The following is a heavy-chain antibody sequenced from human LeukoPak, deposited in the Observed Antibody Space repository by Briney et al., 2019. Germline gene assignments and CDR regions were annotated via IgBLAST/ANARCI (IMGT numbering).Heavy chain of an antibody. V-gene: IGHV1-24*01. CDR3: ATMGIAAAGGRYNWFDP. CDR1: GYTLTELS. Sequence: ASVKVSCKVSGYTLTELSMHWVRQAPGKGLEWMGGFDPEDGETIYAQKFQGRVTMTEDTSTDTAYMELSSLRSEDTAVYYCATMGIAAAGGRYNWFDPWGQGTLVTVSS. CDR2: FDPEDGET. J-gene: IGHJ5*02. D-gene: IGHD6-13*01.